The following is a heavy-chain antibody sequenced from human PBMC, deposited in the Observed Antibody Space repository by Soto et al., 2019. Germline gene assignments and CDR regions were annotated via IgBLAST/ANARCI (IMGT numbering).Heavy chain of an antibody. V-gene: IGHV3-30*18. D-gene: IGHD3-22*01. CDR2: ISYDGSNK. CDR3: AKTQGGYYYDSSGYIFDY. Sequence: QVQLVESGGGVVQPGRSLRLSCAASGFTFSSYGMHWVRQAPGKGLEWVAVISYDGSNKYYADSVKGRFTISRDNSKNTRYLQMNSLRAEDTAVYYCAKTQGGYYYDSSGYIFDYWGQGTLVTVSS. J-gene: IGHJ4*02. CDR1: GFTFSSYG.